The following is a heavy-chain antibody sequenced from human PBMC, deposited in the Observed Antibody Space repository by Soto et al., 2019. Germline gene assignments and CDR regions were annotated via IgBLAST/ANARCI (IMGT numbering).Heavy chain of an antibody. J-gene: IGHJ5*02. V-gene: IGHV3-66*04. Sequence: EVPLVESGGGLVQPGGSLRRSCAASGFTVSQNYMSWVRQPPGTGLECVSVIYSGGTTYYADSVKGRFTISRDNSKTTLDLQMDSLSAADTAIYYCARLDLPGYGRGDDLWGQGSLVTVAS. CDR2: IYSGGTT. CDR1: GFTVSQNY. CDR3: ARLDLPGYGRGDDL. D-gene: IGHD2-15*01.